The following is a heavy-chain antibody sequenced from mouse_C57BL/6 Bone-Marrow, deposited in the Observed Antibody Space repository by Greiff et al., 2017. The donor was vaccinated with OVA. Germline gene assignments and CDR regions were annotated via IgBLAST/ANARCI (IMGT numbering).Heavy chain of an antibody. V-gene: IGHV1-26*01. CDR1: GYTFTDYY. Sequence: EVQLQQSGPELVKPGASVKISCKASGYTFTDYYMNWVKQSHGKSLEWIGDINPNNGGTSYNQKFKGKATLTVDKSSSTAYMELRSLTSEDSAVYYCARLDYSNYGFAYWGQGTLVTVSA. CDR2: INPNNGGT. CDR3: ARLDYSNYGFAY. D-gene: IGHD2-5*01. J-gene: IGHJ3*01.